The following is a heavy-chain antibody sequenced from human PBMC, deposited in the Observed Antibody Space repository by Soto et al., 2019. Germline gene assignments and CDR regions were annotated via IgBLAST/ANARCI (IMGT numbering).Heavy chain of an antibody. CDR1: GFTFNRYS. J-gene: IGHJ4*02. Sequence: GSLRLSCAAGGFTFNRYSMNWVRQAPGKGLEWVSSVTSSSSSMLYADSVKGRFTISRDDAKDSLFLQMNSLRADDTAVYYCAREADFASSGYVLDYWGQGTLVTVSS. D-gene: IGHD3-22*01. CDR2: VTSSSSSM. V-gene: IGHV3-21*01. CDR3: AREADFASSGYVLDY.